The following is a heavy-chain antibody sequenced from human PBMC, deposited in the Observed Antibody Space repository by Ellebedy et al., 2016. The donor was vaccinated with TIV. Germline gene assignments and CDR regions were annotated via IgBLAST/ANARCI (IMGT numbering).Heavy chain of an antibody. J-gene: IGHJ3*02. Sequence: ASVKVSCKASGGTFSSYAISWVRQAPGQGLEWMGRIIPILGIANYTQKFQGWVTMTRDTSISTVYMELSRLRSDDTAVYYCATSNRYYYDGSGPDAFDIWGQGTMVTVSS. CDR3: ATSNRYYYDGSGPDAFDI. D-gene: IGHD3-22*01. V-gene: IGHV1-69*04. CDR2: IIPILGIA. CDR1: GGTFSSYA.